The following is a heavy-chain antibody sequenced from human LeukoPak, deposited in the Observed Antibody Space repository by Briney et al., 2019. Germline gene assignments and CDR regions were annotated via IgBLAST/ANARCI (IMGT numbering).Heavy chain of an antibody. CDR2: IYYSGST. D-gene: IGHD3-22*01. CDR1: GGSISSSSYY. V-gene: IGHV4-61*05. Sequence: PSETLSLTCTVSGGSISSSSYYWSWIRQPPGRGLEWIGYIYYSGSTNYNPSLKSRVTISVDTSKNQFSLKLSSVTAADTAVYYCARPLYYYDSSGFGAFDIWGQGTMVTVSS. CDR3: ARPLYYYDSSGFGAFDI. J-gene: IGHJ3*02.